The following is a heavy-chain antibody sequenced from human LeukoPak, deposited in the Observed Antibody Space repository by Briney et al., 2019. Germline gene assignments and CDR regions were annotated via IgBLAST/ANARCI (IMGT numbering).Heavy chain of an antibody. V-gene: IGHV3-21*01. J-gene: IGHJ6*02. CDR3: ARDGRGYSGYDYNYYYGMDV. CDR1: GFTFSSYS. Sequence: GGSLRLSCAASGFTFSSYSMNWARQAPGKGLEWVSSISSSSSYIYYADSVKGRFTISRDNAKNSLYLQMNSLRAEDTAVYYCARDGRGYSGYDYNYYYGMDVWGQGTTVTVSS. D-gene: IGHD5-12*01. CDR2: ISSSSSYI.